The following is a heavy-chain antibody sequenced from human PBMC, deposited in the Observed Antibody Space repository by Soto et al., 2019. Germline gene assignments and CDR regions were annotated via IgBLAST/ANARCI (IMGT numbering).Heavy chain of an antibody. V-gene: IGHV2-5*02. J-gene: IGHJ4*02. CDR2: IYWDGDK. CDR3: VHSEIEAAGPFDY. Sequence: QITLKESGPTLVKPTQTLTLTCTFSGFSLSTSGVAVGWIRQPPGKAPEWLALIYWDGDKRYSPSLKSRVTITKDPSRNQVVITITNMDPVDTAIYYCVHSEIEAAGPFDYWGQGTLVTVSS. CDR1: GFSLSTSGVA. D-gene: IGHD6-13*01.